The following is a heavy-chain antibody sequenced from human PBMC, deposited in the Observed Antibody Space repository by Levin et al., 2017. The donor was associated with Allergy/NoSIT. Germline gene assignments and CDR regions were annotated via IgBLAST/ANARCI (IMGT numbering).Heavy chain of an antibody. CDR1: GYTFTGYY. CDR2: INPNSGGT. CDR3: ARDVFGVVNAFDS. D-gene: IGHD3-3*01. J-gene: IGHJ3*02. Sequence: ASVKVSCKASGYTFTGYYMHWVRQAPGQGLEWMGRINPNSGGTNYAQKFQGRVTMTRDTSISTAYMELSRLRLDDTAVYYCARDVFGVVNAFDSWGQGTMVTVSS. V-gene: IGHV1-2*06.